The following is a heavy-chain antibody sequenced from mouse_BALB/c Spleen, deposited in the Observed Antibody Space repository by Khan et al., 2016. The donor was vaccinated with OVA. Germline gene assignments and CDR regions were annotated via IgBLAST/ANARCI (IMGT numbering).Heavy chain of an antibody. CDR1: GYTFTNYW. CDR3: TSLGSTYTWFGY. Sequence: QVQLKQSGAELAKPGASVKMSCKASGYTFTNYWMHWVKQRPGQGLEWIGYIDPTTGYTEYNQKFKDKATLTADKSSSTAYMQLSSLTSEDSAVYYFTSLGSTYTWFGYWGQGTLVTVSA. V-gene: IGHV1-7*01. J-gene: IGHJ3*01. D-gene: IGHD1-1*01. CDR2: IDPTTGYT.